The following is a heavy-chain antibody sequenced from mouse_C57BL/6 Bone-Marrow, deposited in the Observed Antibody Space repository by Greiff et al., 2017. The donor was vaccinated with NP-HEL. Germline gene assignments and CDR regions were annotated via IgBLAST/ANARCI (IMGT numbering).Heavy chain of an antibody. CDR3: NSRYGKGWVAY. V-gene: IGHV14-4*01. J-gene: IGHJ3*01. Sequence: VQLQQSGAELVRPGASVKLSCTASGFNITDDYMPWVKQRPEQGLEWIGWIDPGNGDTEYASKFQGKATITADTSSNTAYLQLSRLTSEDSAVYSGNSRYGKGWVAYWGQGTLVTVSA. CDR2: IDPGNGDT. D-gene: IGHD1-1*01. CDR1: GFNITDDY.